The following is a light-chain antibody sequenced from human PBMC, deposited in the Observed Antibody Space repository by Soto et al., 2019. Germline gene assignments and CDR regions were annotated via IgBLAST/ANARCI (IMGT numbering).Light chain of an antibody. J-gene: IGKJ1*01. CDR3: QQYNSYFRT. Sequence: DIQMTQSPSTLSASVGDRVTITCRASQDIGTWLAWYQQKPEKAPKVLIYRASHLESGVPSRFSASGSGTEFSLTINSLQPDDFATYYCQQYNSYFRTFGQGTKVDIK. V-gene: IGKV1-5*03. CDR2: RAS. CDR1: QDIGTW.